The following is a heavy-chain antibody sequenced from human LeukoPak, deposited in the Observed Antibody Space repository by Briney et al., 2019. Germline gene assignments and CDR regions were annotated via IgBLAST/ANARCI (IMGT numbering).Heavy chain of an antibody. J-gene: IGHJ2*01. Sequence: SETLSLTCTVSGGSISSSFYYWGWIRQPPGKGLEWIGSIYHSGSTYYNPSLKSRVTISVDTSRNQFSLNLSSVTAADTAVYYCARGRAGYCSSTSCYISDTRPYWYFDLWGRGTLVTASS. V-gene: IGHV4-39*01. CDR2: IYHSGST. CDR1: GGSISSSFYY. D-gene: IGHD2-2*02. CDR3: ARGRAGYCSSTSCYISDTRPYWYFDL.